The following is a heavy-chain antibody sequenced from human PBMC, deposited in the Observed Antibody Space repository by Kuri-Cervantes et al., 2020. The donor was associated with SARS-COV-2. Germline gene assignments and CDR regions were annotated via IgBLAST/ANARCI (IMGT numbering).Heavy chain of an antibody. CDR2: ISSSSSYI. CDR1: GFTFSSYS. J-gene: IGHJ4*02. CDR3: ARVGGSIVVVPAATDY. Sequence: GGSLRLSCAASGFTFSSYSMNWVRQAPGKGLEWVSSISSSSSYIYYADSVKGRFTISRDNAKNSLYLQMNSLRAEDTAVYYCARVGGSIVVVPAATDYWAREPWSPSPQ. V-gene: IGHV3-21*01. D-gene: IGHD2-2*01.